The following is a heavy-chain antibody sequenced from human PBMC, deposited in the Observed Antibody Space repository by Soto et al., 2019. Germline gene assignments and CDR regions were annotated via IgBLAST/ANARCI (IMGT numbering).Heavy chain of an antibody. CDR3: AKKSAISSGGYNWFDP. CDR2: IYSGGST. J-gene: IGHJ5*02. CDR1: GFTVSSNY. V-gene: IGHV3-66*01. Sequence: GGSLRLSCAASGFTVSSNYMSWVRQAPGRGLEWVSVIYSGGSTYYADSVKGRFTISRDNSKNTLYLQMNSLRAEDTAVYYCAKKSAISSGGYNWFDPWGQGTLVTVSS. D-gene: IGHD6-19*01.